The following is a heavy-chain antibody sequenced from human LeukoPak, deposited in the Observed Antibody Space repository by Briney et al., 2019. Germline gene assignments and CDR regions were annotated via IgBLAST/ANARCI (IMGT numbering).Heavy chain of an antibody. V-gene: IGHV3-23*01. CDR2: ISGSAGST. D-gene: IGHD2-15*01. Sequence: GGSLRLSCAASGFTFSSYAMSWVRQAPGKGLEWVSGISGSAGSTVYADSVKGRFTISRDNFKNTLYLQMNSLRAEDTAVYYCAKPRYCSGGSCYSWDYWGQGTLVTVSS. J-gene: IGHJ4*02. CDR3: AKPRYCSGGSCYSWDY. CDR1: GFTFSSYA.